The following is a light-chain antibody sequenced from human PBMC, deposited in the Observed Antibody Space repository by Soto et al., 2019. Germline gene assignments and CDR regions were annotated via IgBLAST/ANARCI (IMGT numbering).Light chain of an antibody. CDR2: AAS. Sequence: DIQMTQSPSTLSASVGDSVTITCRASQNIRNWLAWYQQKPGKAPKLLIYAASNFQSGVPSRFSGSGSGTHFTLTISSLQPEDFATYYCQQLHGYPITFGQGTRLEIK. CDR3: QQLHGYPIT. V-gene: IGKV1-5*01. CDR1: QNIRNW. J-gene: IGKJ5*01.